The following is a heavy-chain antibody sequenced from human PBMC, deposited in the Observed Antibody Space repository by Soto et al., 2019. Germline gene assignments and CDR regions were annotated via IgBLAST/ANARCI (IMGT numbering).Heavy chain of an antibody. CDR2: ISWNSGSI. D-gene: IGHD2-8*01. CDR3: AKGASAKWTDFDY. J-gene: IGHJ4*02. CDR1: GFTFDDYA. V-gene: IGHV3-9*01. Sequence: EVQLVESGGGLVQPGRSLRLSCAASGFTFDDYAMHWVRQAPGKGLEWVSGISWNSGSIGYADSVKGRFTISRDNAKNSLYLQMNSLTAEDTALYYCAKGASAKWTDFDYWGQGTLVTVSS.